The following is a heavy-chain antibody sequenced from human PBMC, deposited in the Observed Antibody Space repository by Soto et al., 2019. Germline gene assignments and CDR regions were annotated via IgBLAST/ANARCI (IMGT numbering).Heavy chain of an antibody. J-gene: IGHJ6*02. V-gene: IGHV4-39*01. D-gene: IGHD2-15*01. CDR2: IYYSGST. CDR3: ARPGGGNCYYYGMDV. CDR1: GGSISSSSYY. Sequence: SETLSLTCTVSGGSISSSSYYWGWIRQPPGKGLEWIGSIYYSGSTYYNPSLKSRVTISVDTSKNQFSLKLSSVTAADTAVYYCARPGGGNCYYYGMDVWGQGTTVTVSS.